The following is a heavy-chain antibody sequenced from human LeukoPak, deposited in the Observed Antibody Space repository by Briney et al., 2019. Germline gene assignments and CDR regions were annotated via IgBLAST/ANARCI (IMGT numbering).Heavy chain of an antibody. CDR2: VNPNNGGT. CDR1: GYTFTGYY. J-gene: IGHJ4*02. D-gene: IGHD3-22*01. CDR3: ARDRTYYYGSSGYNLFDY. V-gene: IGHV1-2*02. Sequence: GASVKVSCKASGYTFTGYYMHWVRQAPGQGLEWMGWVNPNNGGTNYAQKSQGRVTMTRDTSISTAYMELSRLTSDDTAVYYCARDRTYYYGSSGYNLFDYWGQGTLVTVSS.